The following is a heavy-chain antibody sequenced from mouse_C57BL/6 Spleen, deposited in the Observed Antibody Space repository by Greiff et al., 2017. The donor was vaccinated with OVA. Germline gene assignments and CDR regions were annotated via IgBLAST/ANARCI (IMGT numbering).Heavy chain of an antibody. CDR3: ARSSGSPHWYFDV. V-gene: IGHV1-76*01. CDR1: GYTFTDYY. Sequence: QVQLQQSGAELVRPGASVKLSCKASGYTFTDYYINWVKQRPGQGLEWIARIYPGSGNTYYNEKFKGKATLTAAKSSSTAYMQLSSLTSEDSAVYFCARSSGSPHWYFDVWGTGTTVTVSS. J-gene: IGHJ1*03. D-gene: IGHD1-1*01. CDR2: IYPGSGNT.